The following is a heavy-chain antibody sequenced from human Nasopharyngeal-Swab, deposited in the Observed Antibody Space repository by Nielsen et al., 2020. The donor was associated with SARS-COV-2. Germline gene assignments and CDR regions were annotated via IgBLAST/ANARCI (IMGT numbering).Heavy chain of an antibody. V-gene: IGHV3-23*01. D-gene: IGHD6-19*01. CDR1: GFTFSTYA. J-gene: IGHJ4*02. Sequence: GGSLRLSCAASGFTFSTYAVSWVRHAPEKGLEWVSVFSGSGGSTYYADSVKGRFTISGDNSKNTLYLQMNSLRAKDTAVYYCAKNRWGSSGWFEIDYWGQGTLVTVSS. CDR3: AKNRWGSSGWFEIDY. CDR2: FSGSGGST.